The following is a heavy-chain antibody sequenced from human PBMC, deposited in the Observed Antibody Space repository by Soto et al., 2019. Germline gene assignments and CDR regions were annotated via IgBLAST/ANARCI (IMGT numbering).Heavy chain of an antibody. CDR3: AKDPRTTGTTRYYYGMDV. Sequence: SLRLSCAASGFTFSSYGMHWVRQAPGKGLEWVAVISYDGSNKYYADSVKGRFTISRDNSKNTLYLQMNSLRAEDTAVYYCAKDPRTTGTTRYYYGMDVWGQGTTVTVSS. V-gene: IGHV3-30*18. D-gene: IGHD1-1*01. CDR1: GFTFSSYG. J-gene: IGHJ6*02. CDR2: ISYDGSNK.